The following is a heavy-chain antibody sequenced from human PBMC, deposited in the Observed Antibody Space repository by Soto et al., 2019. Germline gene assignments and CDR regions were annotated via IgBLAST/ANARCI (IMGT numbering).Heavy chain of an antibody. CDR3: AKDTVAGSSIDY. Sequence: EVQLLESGGGLVQPGGSLRLSCAASGFTFSSYAMSWVHQAPGKGLEWVSAISGSGGSTYYADSVKGRFTISRDNSKNTLYLQMNSLRAEDTAVYYCAKDTVAGSSIDYWGQGTLVTVSS. CDR1: GFTFSSYA. J-gene: IGHJ4*02. V-gene: IGHV3-23*01. CDR2: ISGSGGST. D-gene: IGHD6-19*01.